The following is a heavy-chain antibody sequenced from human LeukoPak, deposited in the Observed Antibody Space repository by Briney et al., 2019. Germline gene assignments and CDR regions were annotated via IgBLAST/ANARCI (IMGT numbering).Heavy chain of an antibody. CDR3: ARSPRDYYDSSGYHLPYYFDY. CDR1: GGSISSGGYY. V-gene: IGHV4-61*08. J-gene: IGHJ4*02. D-gene: IGHD3-22*01. Sequence: SQTLSLTCTVSGGSISSGGYYWSWIRQPPGKGLEWIGYIYYSGSTNYNPSLKSRVTISVDTSKSQFSLKLSSVTAADTAVYYCARSPRDYYDSSGYHLPYYFDYWGQGTLVTVSS. CDR2: IYYSGST.